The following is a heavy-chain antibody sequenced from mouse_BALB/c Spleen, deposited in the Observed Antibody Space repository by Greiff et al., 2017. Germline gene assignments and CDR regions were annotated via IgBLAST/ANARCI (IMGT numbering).Heavy chain of an antibody. CDR2: IDPANGNT. D-gene: IGHD2-1*01. CDR1: GFNIKDTY. Sequence: DVQLQESGAELVKPGASVKLSCTASGFNIKDTYMHWVKQRPEQGLEWIGRIDPANGNTKYDPKFQGKATITADTSSNTAYLQLSSLTSEDTAVYYCAISDYGNFAYWGQGTLVTVSA. V-gene: IGHV14-3*02. J-gene: IGHJ3*01. CDR3: AISDYGNFAY.